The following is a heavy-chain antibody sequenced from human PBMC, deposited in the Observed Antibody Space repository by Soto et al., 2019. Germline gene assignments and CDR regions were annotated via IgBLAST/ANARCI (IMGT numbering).Heavy chain of an antibody. CDR2: IYYSGST. CDR3: ASTRGGYSSSWYDY. J-gene: IGHJ4*02. CDR1: GGSISSYY. D-gene: IGHD6-13*01. Sequence: PSETLSLTCTVSGGSISSYYWSWIRQPPGKGLEWIGYIYYSGSTNYNPSLKSRVTISVDTSKNQFSLKLSSVTAADTAVYYCASTRGGYSSSWYDYWGQGTLVTVS. V-gene: IGHV4-59*01.